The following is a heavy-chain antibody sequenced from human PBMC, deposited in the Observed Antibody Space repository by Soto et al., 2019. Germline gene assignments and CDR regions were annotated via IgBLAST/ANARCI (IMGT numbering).Heavy chain of an antibody. V-gene: IGHV1-46*01. CDR2: VDPRDGST. J-gene: IGHJ4*02. CDR3: ARVGSSRGEFDY. Sequence: QVQLVQSGAEMKRPGASVILSCKASGYIFTTYSIHWVRQTAGQGLEWMAKVDPRDGSTGYAQKFRGRVSMAWDTSTGTVSMDVSSLTSDDSATYYCARVGSSRGEFDYWGQGTEVTVSS. D-gene: IGHD3-10*01. CDR1: GYIFTTYS.